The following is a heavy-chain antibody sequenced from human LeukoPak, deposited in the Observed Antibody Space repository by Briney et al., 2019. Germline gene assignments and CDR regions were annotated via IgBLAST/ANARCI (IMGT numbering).Heavy chain of an antibody. Sequence: ASVKVSCKASGYTFTSYAVNWVRQAPGQGLEFMGWINTNTGNPTYAQGFTGRFVFSLDTSASTAYLQISSLKADDTAVYYCARDHGSQRYRFEPWGQGTLVTVSS. CDR3: ARDHGSQRYRFEP. V-gene: IGHV7-4-1*02. CDR1: GYTFTSYA. D-gene: IGHD1-26*01. CDR2: INTNTGNP. J-gene: IGHJ5*02.